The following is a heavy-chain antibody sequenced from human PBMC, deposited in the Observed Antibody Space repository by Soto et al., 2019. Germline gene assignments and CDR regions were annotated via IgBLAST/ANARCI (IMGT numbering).Heavy chain of an antibody. CDR1: EFTFSTYP. D-gene: IGHD3-3*01. V-gene: IGHV3-30-3*01. CDR2: ISYDGTNT. Sequence: VHLVESGGGLMQPGGSLRLSCAASEFTFSTYPMHWVRQAPGKGLEWVAVISYDGTNTYYADSVKGRFTISRDNSKNTLSLQMNSLRGDDTAVYYCARGASDFWNAYPEIHFFDYCGQGAPVFVSS. J-gene: IGHJ4*02. CDR3: ARGASDFWNAYPEIHFFDY.